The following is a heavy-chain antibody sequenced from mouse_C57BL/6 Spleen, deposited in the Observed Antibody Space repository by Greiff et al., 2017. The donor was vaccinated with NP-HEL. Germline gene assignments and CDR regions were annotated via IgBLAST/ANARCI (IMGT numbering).Heavy chain of an antibody. CDR2: ISSGGDYI. CDR3: TRETAQGDYYAMDY. V-gene: IGHV5-9-1*02. CDR1: GFTFSSYA. J-gene: IGHJ4*01. D-gene: IGHD3-2*02. Sequence: EVKLQESGEGLVKPGGSLKLSCAASGFTFSSYAMSWVRQTPEKRLEWVAYISSGGDYIHYADTVKGRFTISRDNARNTLYLQMSSLKSEDTAMYYCTRETAQGDYYAMDYWGQGTSVTVSS.